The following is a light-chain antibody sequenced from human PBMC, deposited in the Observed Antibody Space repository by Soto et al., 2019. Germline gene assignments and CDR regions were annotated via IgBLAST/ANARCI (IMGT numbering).Light chain of an antibody. J-gene: IGLJ2*01. Sequence: SYELTQPPSVSVAPGETDRISCGGNNIGSKGVHWYQQKPGQAPVLVIYSDTDLPPVIPERFSGSNSANMATLTISRVEAGDEADYYCQVWDSGSAHVLFGGGTKLTVL. V-gene: IGLV3-21*01. CDR3: QVWDSGSAHVL. CDR1: NIGSKG. CDR2: SDT.